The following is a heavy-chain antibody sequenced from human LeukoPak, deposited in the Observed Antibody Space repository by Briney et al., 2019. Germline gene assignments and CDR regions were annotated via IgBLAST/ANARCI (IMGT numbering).Heavy chain of an antibody. CDR1: GGSISSYY. CDR3: ARHPQANAFDI. CDR2: IYYSGST. V-gene: IGHV4-59*01. J-gene: IGHJ3*02. Sequence: SETLSLTCTVSGGSISSYYWSWIRQPPGKGREWIGYIYYSGSTNYNPSLKSRVTISVDTSKNQFSLKLSSVTAADTAVYYCARHPQANAFDIWGQGTMVTVSS.